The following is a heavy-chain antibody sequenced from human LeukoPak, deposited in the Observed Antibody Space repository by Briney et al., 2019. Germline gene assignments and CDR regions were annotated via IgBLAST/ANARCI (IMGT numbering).Heavy chain of an antibody. V-gene: IGHV4-30-4*01. Sequence: SETLSLTCIVSGGSISSGDYYWSWIRQPPGKGLEWIGYIYYSGSTYYNPSLKSRVTISVDTSKNQFSLKLSSVTAADTAVYYCARDRADYYYYGMDVWGQGTTVTVSS. J-gene: IGHJ6*02. D-gene: IGHD3-10*01. CDR2: IYYSGST. CDR3: ARDRADYYYYGMDV. CDR1: GGSISSGDYY.